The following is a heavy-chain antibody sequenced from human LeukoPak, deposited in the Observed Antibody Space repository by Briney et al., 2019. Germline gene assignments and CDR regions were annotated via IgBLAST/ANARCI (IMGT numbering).Heavy chain of an antibody. V-gene: IGHV1-69*04. J-gene: IGHJ5*02. D-gene: IGHD1-1*01. CDR2: IIPILGIA. CDR1: GFTFTSSA. CDR3: ARVPFSTGTEYNWFDP. Sequence: SVKVSCKASGFTFTSSAMQWVRQAPGQGLEWMGRIIPILGIANYAQKFQGRVTITADKSTSTAYMELSSLRSEDTAVYYCARVPFSTGTEYNWFDPWGQGTLVTVSS.